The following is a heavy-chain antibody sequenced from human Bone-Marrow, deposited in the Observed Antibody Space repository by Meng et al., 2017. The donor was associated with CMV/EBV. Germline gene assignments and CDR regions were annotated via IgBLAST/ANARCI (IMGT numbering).Heavy chain of an antibody. Sequence: GGSLRLSRAASGFTFSSYAMSWVRQAPGKGLEWVSAISGSGGSTYYADSVKGRFTISRDNSKNTLYLQMNSLRAEDTAVYYCAKGSGKLGIVGSLDYWSQGTLVTVSS. CDR3: AKGSGKLGIVGSLDY. D-gene: IGHD7-27*01. V-gene: IGHV3-23*01. CDR2: ISGSGGST. J-gene: IGHJ4*02. CDR1: GFTFSSYA.